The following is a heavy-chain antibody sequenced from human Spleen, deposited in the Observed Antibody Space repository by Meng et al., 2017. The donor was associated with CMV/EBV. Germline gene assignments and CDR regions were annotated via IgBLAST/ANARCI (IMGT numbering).Heavy chain of an antibody. CDR2: IKSKTDGGTT. D-gene: IGHD2-2*02. V-gene: IGHV3-15*01. CDR1: GFTFSNAW. J-gene: IGHJ3*02. CDR3: TTDASHCISTSCYTGQDAFDI. Sequence: GGSLRLSCAASGFTFSNAWMSWVRQAPGKGLEWVGRIKSKTDGGTTDYAAPVKGRFTISRDDSKNTLYLQMNSLKIEDTAVYYCTTDASHCISTSCYTGQDAFDIWGQGTMVTVSS.